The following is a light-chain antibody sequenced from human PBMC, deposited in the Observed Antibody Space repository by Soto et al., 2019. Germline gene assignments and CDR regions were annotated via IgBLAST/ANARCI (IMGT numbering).Light chain of an antibody. CDR2: EDI. CDR1: ISDVGSYNL. J-gene: IGLJ1*01. CDR3: RSYATTYTFV. Sequence: QSVLTQPASVSGSPGQSITISCTGTISDVGSYNLVSWYQQHPGKAPRLLIYEDIKRPSGVSNRFSGSKSGYTASLTISGLQAEDEADYYCRSYATTYTFVFGTGTKVTV. V-gene: IGLV2-23*01.